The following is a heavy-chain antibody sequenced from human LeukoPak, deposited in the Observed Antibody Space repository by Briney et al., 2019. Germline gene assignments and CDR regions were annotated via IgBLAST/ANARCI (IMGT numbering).Heavy chain of an antibody. D-gene: IGHD5-18*01. V-gene: IGHV4-39*07. J-gene: IGHJ4*02. CDR2: IYHSGST. Sequence: PSETLSLTCTVSGGSISSSSYYWGWIRQPPGKGLEWIGSIYHSGSTYYNPSLKSRVTISVDTSKNQFSLKLSSVTAADTAVYYCARGSPRGYSYGKALPDTIDYWGQGTLVTVSS. CDR1: GGSISSSSYY. CDR3: ARGSPRGYSYGKALPDTIDY.